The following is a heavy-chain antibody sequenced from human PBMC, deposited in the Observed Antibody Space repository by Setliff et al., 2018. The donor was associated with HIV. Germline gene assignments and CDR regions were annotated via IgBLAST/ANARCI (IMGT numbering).Heavy chain of an antibody. CDR3: ARQMPGVRGVIVASIDY. J-gene: IGHJ4*02. V-gene: IGHV4-38-2*02. Sequence: PSETLSLTCIVSGYSVSSGYYWGWIRQPPGKGLQWIGAMYDSETTYYNPSLKSRVTMSVDASRNRFSLKLSSVTAADTAVYYCARQMPGVRGVIVASIDYWGQGTLVTVSS. CDR1: GYSVSSGYY. D-gene: IGHD3-10*01. CDR2: MYDSETT.